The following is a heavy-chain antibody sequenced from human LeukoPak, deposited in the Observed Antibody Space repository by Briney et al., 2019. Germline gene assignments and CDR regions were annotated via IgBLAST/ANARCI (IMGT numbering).Heavy chain of an antibody. Sequence: SETLSLTCTLSGGSISSYYWSWIRQPPGKGLEWIGNIYYSGSTNYNPSLKSRVTISVDTSKNQFSLKLSSVTAADTAVYYCARVRPPWYFEYWGQGTLFTVSS. V-gene: IGHV4-59*01. CDR2: IYYSGST. J-gene: IGHJ4*02. CDR1: GGSISSYY. CDR3: ARVRPPWYFEY.